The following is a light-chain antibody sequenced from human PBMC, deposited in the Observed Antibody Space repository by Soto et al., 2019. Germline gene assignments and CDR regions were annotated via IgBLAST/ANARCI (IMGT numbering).Light chain of an antibody. V-gene: IGKV3-20*01. CDR3: QQFSSYPLT. CDR1: QTVRNNY. J-gene: IGKJ4*01. Sequence: EFVLTQSPGTLSLSPGERATLSCRASQTVRNNYLAWYQQKPGQAPRFLIYDASSRATGIPDRFCGGESGTDFTLTISSLEPEDLAVYYCQQFSSYPLTFGGGTKVDIK. CDR2: DAS.